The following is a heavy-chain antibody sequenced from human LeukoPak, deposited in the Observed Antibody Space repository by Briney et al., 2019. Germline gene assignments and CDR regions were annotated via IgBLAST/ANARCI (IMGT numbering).Heavy chain of an antibody. V-gene: IGHV4-30-2*01. Sequence: PSQTLSLTCTVFGGSISSVGYYWSWIRQHPGKGLEWIGYIYHSGSTYYNPSLKSRVTISVDRSKNQFSLKLSSVTAADTAVYYCARATYYYGSGSYLDYWGQGTLVTVSS. CDR3: ARATYYYGSGSYLDY. D-gene: IGHD3-10*01. J-gene: IGHJ4*02. CDR2: IYHSGST. CDR1: GGSISSVGYY.